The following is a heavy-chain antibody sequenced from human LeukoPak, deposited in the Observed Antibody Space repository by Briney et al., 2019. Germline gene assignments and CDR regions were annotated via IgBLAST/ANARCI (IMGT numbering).Heavy chain of an antibody. D-gene: IGHD6-6*01. J-gene: IGHJ6*02. CDR2: INHSGST. CDR3: ARSQGDSSSYYYYGMDV. Sequence: SETLSLTCTVSGGSISSYYWSWIRQPPGKGLEWIGEINHSGSTNYNPSLKSRVTISVDTSKNQFSLKLSSVTAADTAVYYCARSQGDSSSYYYYGMDVWGQGTTVTVSS. V-gene: IGHV4-34*01. CDR1: GGSISSYY.